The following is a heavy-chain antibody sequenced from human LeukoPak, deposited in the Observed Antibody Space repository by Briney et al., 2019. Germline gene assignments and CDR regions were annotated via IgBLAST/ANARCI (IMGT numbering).Heavy chain of an antibody. CDR3: ATSNVDIVAYGMDV. CDR2: FDPGDGET. J-gene: IGHJ6*02. Sequence: GASVKVSCKVSGYTLTELSMHWVRQAPGKGLEWMGGFDPGDGETIYAQKFQGRVTMTEDTSTDTAYMELSSLRSEDTAVYYCATSNVDIVAYGMDVWGQGTTVTVSS. D-gene: IGHD5-12*01. V-gene: IGHV1-24*01. CDR1: GYTLTELS.